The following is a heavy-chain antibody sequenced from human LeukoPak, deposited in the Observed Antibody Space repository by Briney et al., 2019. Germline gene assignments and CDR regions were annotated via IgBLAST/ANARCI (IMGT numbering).Heavy chain of an antibody. CDR3: ASVSSDDYYYFDY. CDR2: INHSGST. J-gene: IGHJ4*02. Sequence: SETLSLTCAVYGGSLSGYYWSWIRQPPGKGLEWIGEINHSGSTNYNPSLKSRVTISVDTSKNQFSLKLSSVTAADTAVYYCASVSSDDYYYFDYWGQGTLVTVSS. D-gene: IGHD4-17*01. CDR1: GGSLSGYY. V-gene: IGHV4-34*01.